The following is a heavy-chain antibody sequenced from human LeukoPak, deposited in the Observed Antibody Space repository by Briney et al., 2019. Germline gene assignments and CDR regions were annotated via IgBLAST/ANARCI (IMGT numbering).Heavy chain of an antibody. CDR2: INPNSGGT. J-gene: IGHJ4*02. CDR1: GYTFTGYY. Sequence: ASVKVSCKASGYTFTGYYMHWVRQAPGQGLEWMGWINPNSGGTNYAQKFQGRVTMTRDTSISTAYMELSRLRSDDTAVYYCARGTGGKLGYCSGGSCYQYLDYWGQGTLVTVSS. D-gene: IGHD2-15*01. V-gene: IGHV1-2*02. CDR3: ARGTGGKLGYCSGGSCYQYLDY.